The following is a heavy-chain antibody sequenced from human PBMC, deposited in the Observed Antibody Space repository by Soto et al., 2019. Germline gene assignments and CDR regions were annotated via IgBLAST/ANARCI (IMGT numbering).Heavy chain of an antibody. J-gene: IGHJ6*02. D-gene: IGHD3-22*01. CDR2: IYYSGST. CDR3: ARGIVHLDV. CDR1: GGSISSGGYY. Sequence: SETLSLTCTVSGGSISSGGYYWSWIRQHPGKGLEWIGYIYYSGSTYYNPSLKSRVTISVEASERRFSLKVNSVTAADTGVYYCARGIVHLDVWGQGSTVTVSS. V-gene: IGHV4-31*03.